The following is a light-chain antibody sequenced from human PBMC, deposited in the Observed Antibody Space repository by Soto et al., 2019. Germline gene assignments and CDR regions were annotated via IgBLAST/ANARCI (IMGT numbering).Light chain of an antibody. J-gene: IGKJ1*01. Sequence: GDRVTITCRASQSISSWLAWYQQKPGKAPKLLIYDASSLESGVPSRFSGSGSGTEFTLTLSSLQPDDFATYYCQQYHAYPWTFGQGTKVDIK. CDR2: DAS. CDR3: QQYHAYPWT. V-gene: IGKV1-5*01. CDR1: QSISSW.